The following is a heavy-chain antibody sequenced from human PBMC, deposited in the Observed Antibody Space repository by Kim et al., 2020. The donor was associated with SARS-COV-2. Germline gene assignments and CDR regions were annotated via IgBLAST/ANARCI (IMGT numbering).Heavy chain of an antibody. D-gene: IGHD6-13*01. CDR1: GFTFSSYG. J-gene: IGHJ4*02. CDR2: ISYDGSNK. V-gene: IGHV3-30*18. CDR3: AKDKRDSKYYFDY. Sequence: GGSLRLSCAASGFTFSSYGMHWVRQAPGKGLEWVAVISYDGSNKYYADSVKGRFTISRDNSKNTLYLQMNSLRAEDTAVYYCAKDKRDSKYYFDYWGQGTLVTVSS.